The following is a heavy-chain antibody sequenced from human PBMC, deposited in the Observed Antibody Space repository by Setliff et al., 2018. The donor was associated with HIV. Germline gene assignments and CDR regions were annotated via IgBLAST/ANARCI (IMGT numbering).Heavy chain of an antibody. J-gene: IGHJ6*03. CDR3: ARQPGRAAMGREDYYYYYMDV. CDR1: GYSFTNYW. D-gene: IGHD2-2*01. V-gene: IGHV5-51*01. Sequence: GESLKISCTGSGYSFTNYWIGWVRQMPGKGLEWMGIIFPGDSDTRYSPSFQGLVTISADTSISTAYLQWRSLKASDTAMYYCARQPGRAAMGREDYYYYYMDVWGKGTTVTV. CDR2: IFPGDSDT.